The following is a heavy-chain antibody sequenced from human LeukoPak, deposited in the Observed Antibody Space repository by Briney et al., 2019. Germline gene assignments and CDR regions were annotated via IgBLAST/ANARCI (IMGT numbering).Heavy chain of an antibody. J-gene: IGHJ4*02. D-gene: IGHD5-12*01. CDR3: AKGSHAIVTTNYFDY. CDR1: GFTFDDYA. Sequence: GGSLRLSCAASGFTFDDYAMHWVRQAPGKGLEWVSGISWNSGSIGYADSVKGRFTISRDNAKNSLYLQMNSLRAEDTAVYYCAKGSHAIVTTNYFDYWGQGTLVTVSS. CDR2: ISWNSGSI. V-gene: IGHV3-9*01.